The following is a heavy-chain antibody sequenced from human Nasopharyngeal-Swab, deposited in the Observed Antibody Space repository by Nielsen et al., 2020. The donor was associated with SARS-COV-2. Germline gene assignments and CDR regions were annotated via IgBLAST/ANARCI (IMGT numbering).Heavy chain of an antibody. CDR3: AKKTQSRFLGYMDV. D-gene: IGHD3-3*01. V-gene: IGHV3-30*02. Sequence: GESLKISCAASGFTLSSYGMHWVRQAPGKGLEWVAFIRYDGSNKYYADSVKGRFTISRDNSKNTLYLQMNSLRAEDTAVYYCAKKTQSRFLGYMDVWGKGTTVTVSS. CDR2: IRYDGSNK. J-gene: IGHJ6*03. CDR1: GFTLSSYG.